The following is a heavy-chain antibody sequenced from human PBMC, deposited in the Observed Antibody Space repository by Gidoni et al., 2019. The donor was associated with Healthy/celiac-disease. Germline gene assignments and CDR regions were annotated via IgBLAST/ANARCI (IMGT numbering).Heavy chain of an antibody. CDR2: IYYSGST. J-gene: IGHJ4*02. CDR3: VRGSSSWYDY. CDR1: GGSISSGGYY. Sequence: QVQLQESGPGLVKPSQTLSLTCTISGGSISSGGYYWSWIRQHPGKGLEWIGYIYYSGSTYYNPSLKSRVTISVDTSKNQFSLKLSSVTAADTAGYYCVRGSSSWYDYWGQGTLVTVSS. D-gene: IGHD6-13*01. V-gene: IGHV4-31*03.